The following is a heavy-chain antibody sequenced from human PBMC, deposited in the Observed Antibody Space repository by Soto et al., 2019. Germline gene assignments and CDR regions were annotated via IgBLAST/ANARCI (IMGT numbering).Heavy chain of an antibody. D-gene: IGHD3-22*01. CDR1: GACMTSSH. V-gene: IGHV4-59*08. Sequence: PSETPSLTCTACGACMTSSHFCWTRQFPGKGLEWIAYTSYTGNTNYNPSLQSRVTISMDTSKNQLSLKLTSMTAADTAVYFCARARHAGFTYYFDLWGQGILGTV. CDR3: ARARHAGFTYYFDL. J-gene: IGHJ5*02. CDR2: TSYTGNT.